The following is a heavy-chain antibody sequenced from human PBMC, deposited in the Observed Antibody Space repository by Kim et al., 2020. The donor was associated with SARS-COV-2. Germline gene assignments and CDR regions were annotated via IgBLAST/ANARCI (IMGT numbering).Heavy chain of an antibody. CDR1: GFTFSSYA. V-gene: IGHV3-30*04. D-gene: IGHD5-18*01. Sequence: GGSLRLSCAASGFTFSSYAMHWVRQAPGKGLEWVAVISYDGSNKYYADSVKGRFTISRDNSKNTLYLQMNSLRAEDTAVYYCARDISSPRPVDTATAPGSWGQGTLVTVSS. J-gene: IGHJ4*02. CDR2: ISYDGSNK. CDR3: ARDISSPRPVDTATAPGS.